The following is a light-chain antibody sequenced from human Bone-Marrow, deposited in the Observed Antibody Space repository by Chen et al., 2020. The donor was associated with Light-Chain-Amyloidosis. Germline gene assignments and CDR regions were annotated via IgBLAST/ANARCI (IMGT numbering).Light chain of an antibody. CDR2: KAS. CDR3: QQFNNYPYT. J-gene: IGKJ2*01. Sequence: DIQMTHSPSSLSASVGDRVAITCWASEIIFNLLAWYQQKPGNAPKLLIYKASNLKSGVPSRFSGSGSGTNFTLTISSLQPDDFATYHCQQFNNYPYTLGQGTQLEIK. V-gene: IGKV1-5*03. CDR1: EIIFNL.